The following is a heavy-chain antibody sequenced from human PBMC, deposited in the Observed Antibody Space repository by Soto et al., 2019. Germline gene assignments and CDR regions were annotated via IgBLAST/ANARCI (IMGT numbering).Heavy chain of an antibody. CDR2: IYYSGST. J-gene: IGHJ5*02. CDR3: ARGATSFDP. CDR1: CGSISSSSYY. Sequence: SETLSLTCTVSCGSISSSSYYWGWIRQPPGKGLEWIGSIYYSGSTYYNPSLKSRFTISRDNSKNTLYLQMNSLRAEDTAVYYCARGATSFDPWGQGTLVTVSS. V-gene: IGHV4-39*07.